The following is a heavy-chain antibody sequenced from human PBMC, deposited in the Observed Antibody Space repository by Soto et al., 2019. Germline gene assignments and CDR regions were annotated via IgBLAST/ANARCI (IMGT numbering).Heavy chain of an antibody. D-gene: IGHD3-10*01. J-gene: IGHJ5*02. CDR2: ISGFNDDT. CDR1: GYTFTSYG. V-gene: IGHV1-18*01. CDR3: ARLGSYYPARNWFGP. Sequence: QVQLVQSGAEMKNPGASVKVSCNASGYTFTSYGISWVRQAPAQGLEWMGWISGFNDDTNHAQKLQGRVTMTEDTSTSTAYTELRSLESDDTAVYYCARLGSYYPARNWFGPWGQGTLVTVSS.